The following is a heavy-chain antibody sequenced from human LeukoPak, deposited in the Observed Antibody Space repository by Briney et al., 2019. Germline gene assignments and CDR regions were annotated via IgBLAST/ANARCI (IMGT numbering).Heavy chain of an antibody. Sequence: ASVKVSCKASGYTFTSYGISWVRQAPGQGLEWMGWISGYNGNTNYAQQKLQGRVTMTTDTSTSTAYMELRSLRSEDTAVYYCATSPMDVWGKGTTVTVSS. CDR1: GYTFTSYG. V-gene: IGHV1-18*01. CDR3: ATSPMDV. J-gene: IGHJ6*03. CDR2: ISGYNGNT.